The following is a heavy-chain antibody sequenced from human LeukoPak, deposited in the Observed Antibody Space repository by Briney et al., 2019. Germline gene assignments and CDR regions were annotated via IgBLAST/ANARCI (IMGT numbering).Heavy chain of an antibody. CDR2: ISGSGGST. V-gene: IGHV3-23*01. J-gene: IGHJ4*02. Sequence: GGSLRLSCAASGFTFSSYAMSWVRQAPGKGLEWVSAISGSGGSTYYADSVKGRFTISRDNSKNTLYLQMNSLRAEDTAVYYCAKDLEYYYDSSGYSYLDYWGQGTLVTVSS. D-gene: IGHD3-22*01. CDR3: AKDLEYYYDSSGYSYLDY. CDR1: GFTFSSYA.